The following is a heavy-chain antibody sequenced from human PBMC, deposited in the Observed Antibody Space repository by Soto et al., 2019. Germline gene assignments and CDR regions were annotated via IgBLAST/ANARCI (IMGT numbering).Heavy chain of an antibody. Sequence: GGSLRLSCAASGVAFSRHAMHWVRRAPGKGVEWVAVDSFDGINKYYTDSVKGRFTLSRDNSKNTLYLQMNSLRAEDTFVYYCARDQTLRSPDPLDIWGQGTMVTVSS. J-gene: IGHJ3*02. CDR2: DSFDGINK. CDR1: GVAFSRHA. D-gene: IGHD4-17*01. CDR3: ARDQTLRSPDPLDI. V-gene: IGHV3-30-3*01.